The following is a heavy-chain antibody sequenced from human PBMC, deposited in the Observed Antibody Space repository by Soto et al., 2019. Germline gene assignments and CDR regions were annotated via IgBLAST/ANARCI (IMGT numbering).Heavy chain of an antibody. J-gene: IGHJ4*02. CDR1: GFTFSSYK. CDR3: ARSGYNWNDGARGYFDY. D-gene: IGHD1-20*01. CDR2: ISSSGRTI. V-gene: IGHV3-48*03. Sequence: EVQLVESGGGLVQPGGSLRLSCAASGFTFSSYKMNWVRQAPGKGLEWVSYISSSGRTIYYADSVKGRFTISRDNAKNSLYLQMNSLRAEDTAVYYCARSGYNWNDGARGYFDYWGQGTLVTVSS.